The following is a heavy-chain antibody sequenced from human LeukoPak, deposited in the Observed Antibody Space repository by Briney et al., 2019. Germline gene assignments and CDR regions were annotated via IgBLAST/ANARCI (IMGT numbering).Heavy chain of an antibody. V-gene: IGHV3-11*04. D-gene: IGHD6-13*01. Sequence: GGSLRLSCAASGFTFSDYYMSWIRQAPGKGLEWVSYISSSGSTIYYADSVKGRFTISRDNSKNTLYLQMNSLRAEDTAVFYCAREHSSSWRDTFDIWGQGTMVTVSS. J-gene: IGHJ3*02. CDR1: GFTFSDYY. CDR2: ISSSGSTI. CDR3: AREHSSSWRDTFDI.